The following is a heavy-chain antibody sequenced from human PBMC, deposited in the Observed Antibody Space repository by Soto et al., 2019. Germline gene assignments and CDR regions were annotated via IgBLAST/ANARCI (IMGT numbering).Heavy chain of an antibody. CDR1: GGSFSGYY. D-gene: IGHD3-3*01. CDR3: ARVKVTIFGVVIANYFDY. J-gene: IGHJ4*02. CDR2: IYHSGST. V-gene: IGHV4-34*01. Sequence: SETLSLTCAVYGGSFSGYYWTWIRQPPGKGLEWIGYIYHSGSTYYNPSLKSRVTISVDRSKNQFSLKLSSVTAADTAVYYCARVKVTIFGVVIANYFDYWGQGTLVTVSS.